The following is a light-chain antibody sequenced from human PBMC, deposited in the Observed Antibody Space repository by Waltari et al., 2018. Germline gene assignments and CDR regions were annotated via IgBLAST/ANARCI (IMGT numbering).Light chain of an antibody. Sequence: QSVLTQTPSVSEAPRQRVTISCSGRRSNIGNNAVNWYQQVPGKAPKLLVFADDLLPSGVSDRFSGSKSGTSASLAISGLRSEDEGVYFCAAWDDSRKGVLFGGGTKLTVL. V-gene: IGLV1-36*01. J-gene: IGLJ2*01. CDR3: AAWDDSRKGVL. CDR2: ADD. CDR1: RSNIGNNA.